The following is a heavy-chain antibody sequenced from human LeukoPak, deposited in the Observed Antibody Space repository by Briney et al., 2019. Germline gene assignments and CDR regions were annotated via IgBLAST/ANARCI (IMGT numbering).Heavy chain of an antibody. Sequence: GGSLRLSCAASGFTVSSNYMSWVRQAPGKGLEWVSVIYSGGSTCYADSVKGRFTISRDNSKNTLYLQVNSLRAEDTAVYYCARDRSTYSSGWWGIDYWGQGTLVTVSS. D-gene: IGHD6-19*01. CDR2: IYSGGST. CDR1: GFTVSSNY. J-gene: IGHJ4*02. V-gene: IGHV3-53*01. CDR3: ARDRSTYSSGWWGIDY.